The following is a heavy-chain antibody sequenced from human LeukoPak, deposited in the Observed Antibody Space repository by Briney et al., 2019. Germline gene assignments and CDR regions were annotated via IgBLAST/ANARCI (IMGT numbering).Heavy chain of an antibody. V-gene: IGHV3-21*01. J-gene: IGHJ4*02. D-gene: IGHD5-18*01. CDR2: ISSGSSYI. CDR1: GITFSSYG. Sequence: GGSLRLSCAASGITFSSYGMSWVRQAPGKGLEWVSYISSGSSYIYYADPVKGRFTVSRDNAKNSLDLQMNSLRAEDTAVYYCARHGGTAFFDYWGQGTLVTVSS. CDR3: ARHGGTAFFDY.